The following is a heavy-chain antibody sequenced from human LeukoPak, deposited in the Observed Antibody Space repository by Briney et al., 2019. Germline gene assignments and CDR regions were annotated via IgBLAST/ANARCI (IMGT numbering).Heavy chain of an antibody. V-gene: IGHV1-8*02. D-gene: IGHD3-10*01. Sequence: ASVKVSCKASGGTFSSYAISWVRQAPGQGLEWMGWMNPNSGNTGYAQKFQGRVTMTRNTSISTAYMELSSLRSEDTAVYYCARGLGPEESFDYWGQGTLVTVSS. CDR1: GGTFSSYA. CDR3: ARGLGPEESFDY. CDR2: MNPNSGNT. J-gene: IGHJ4*02.